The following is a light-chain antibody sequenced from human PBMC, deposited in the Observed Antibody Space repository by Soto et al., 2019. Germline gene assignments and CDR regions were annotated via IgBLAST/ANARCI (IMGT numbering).Light chain of an antibody. CDR2: EAS. Sequence: DTQMTQSPSTLSASVGDRVTITCRASQSINTLVAWYQQRPGKAPNLLIYEASSLQTGVPSRFSGSGSGTEFTLAISSLQPDDFATYYCQQYTSFSMTFGQGTKVEIK. CDR1: QSINTL. V-gene: IGKV1-5*03. CDR3: QQYTSFSMT. J-gene: IGKJ1*01.